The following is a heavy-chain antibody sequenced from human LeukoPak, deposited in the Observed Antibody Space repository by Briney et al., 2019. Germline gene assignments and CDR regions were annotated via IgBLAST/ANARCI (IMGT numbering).Heavy chain of an antibody. D-gene: IGHD3-22*01. V-gene: IGHV4-4*07. J-gene: IGHJ4*02. CDR2: IYTSGST. Sequence: SAPLSLTCTVSGGSIISYYWSWIRQPAGKGLEWIGRIYTSGSTNYNPSLKSRVTMSVDTSKNQFSLKLSSVTAADTAVYYCARVGGYYAYYFDYWGQGTLVTVSS. CDR1: GGSIISYY. CDR3: ARVGGYYAYYFDY.